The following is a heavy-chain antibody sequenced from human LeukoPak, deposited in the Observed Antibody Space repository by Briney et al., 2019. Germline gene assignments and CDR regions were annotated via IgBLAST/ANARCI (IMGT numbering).Heavy chain of an antibody. V-gene: IGHV3-7*05. CDR3: ARAPYSSSWYVGAFDI. D-gene: IGHD6-13*01. J-gene: IGHJ3*02. CDR2: IKKDGSEK. Sequence: GGSLRLSCAASGFTFSSYWMSWVRRAPGKGLEWVANIKKDGSEKYYVDSVKGRFTISRDNSKDTLYLQMNSLRAEDTAVYYCARAPYSSSWYVGAFDIWGQGTMVTVSS. CDR1: GFTFSSYW.